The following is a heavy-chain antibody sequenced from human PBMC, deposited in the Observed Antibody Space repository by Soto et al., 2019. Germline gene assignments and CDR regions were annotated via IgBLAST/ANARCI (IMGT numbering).Heavy chain of an antibody. CDR2: INPATGAA. D-gene: IGHD3-3*01. Sequence: QLHLVQSGAVVKKPGASVTVSCSASGYPVTAYYMHWVRQAPGRGLEWMGGINPATGAAKYTQTFRGSVTMTRDTPRRTVFLEVSGLSSEDPAVFYCARGGGVGVAGSAAFDMWGQGILVIVSS. V-gene: IGHV1-2*02. CDR1: GYPVTAYY. CDR3: ARGGGVGVAGSAAFDM. J-gene: IGHJ3*02.